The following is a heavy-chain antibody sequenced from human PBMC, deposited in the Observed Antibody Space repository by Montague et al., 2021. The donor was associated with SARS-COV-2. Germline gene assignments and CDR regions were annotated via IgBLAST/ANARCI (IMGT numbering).Heavy chain of an antibody. D-gene: IGHD4-17*01. CDR2: IYYSGGT. J-gene: IGHJ3*02. V-gene: IGHV4-39*01. CDR1: GGSIRTSSYY. Sequence: SETRSLTCTVSGGSIRTSSYYWGWIRQPPGKGLDWIGSIYYSGGTYYNLSLKSRVTISVDTSKNQFSLKLSSVTAADTAVYYCAMRGGALDAFDIWGQGTMVIVSS. CDR3: AMRGGALDAFDI.